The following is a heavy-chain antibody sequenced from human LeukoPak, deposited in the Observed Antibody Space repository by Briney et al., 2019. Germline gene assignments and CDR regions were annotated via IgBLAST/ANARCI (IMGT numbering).Heavy chain of an antibody. V-gene: IGHV3-30*03. CDR2: ISYDGSNK. Sequence: GGSLRLSCAASGFSFRSYGMHWVRQAPGKGLEWVAVISYDGSNKYYADSVKGRFTISRDNSKNTLYLQMNSLRAEDTAVYYCARDRSSSSYYYYYYGMDVWGQGTTVTVSS. J-gene: IGHJ6*02. CDR1: GFSFRSYG. D-gene: IGHD6-6*01. CDR3: ARDRSSSSYYYYYYGMDV.